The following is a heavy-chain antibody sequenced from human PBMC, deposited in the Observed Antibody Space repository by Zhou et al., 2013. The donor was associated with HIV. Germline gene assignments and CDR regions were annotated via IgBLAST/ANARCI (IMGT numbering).Heavy chain of an antibody. D-gene: IGHD6-19*01. J-gene: IGHJ4*02. CDR2: MYHSGXT. CDR3: TIADQWLARFDH. V-gene: IGHV4-38-2*01. Sequence: QVQLQASGPRLVKSSETLSLTCAVSGYSISSGYYWGWIRQSPGQGLEWIGSMYHSGXTYYNPSLKSRVTIAGDTPKNQFSLNLSSVTAADTAVYFCTIADQWLARFDHWGQGNPGPPSPQ. CDR1: GYSISSGYY.